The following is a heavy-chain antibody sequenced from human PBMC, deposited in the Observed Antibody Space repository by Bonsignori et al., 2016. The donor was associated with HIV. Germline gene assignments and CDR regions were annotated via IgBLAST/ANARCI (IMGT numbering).Heavy chain of an antibody. CDR3: SRDGSGWYPGDY. V-gene: IGHV3-33*01. D-gene: IGHD6-19*01. J-gene: IGHJ4*02. CDR1: GFTFSRFG. Sequence: GESLKISCAVSGFTFSRFGMHWVRQAPGKGLEWVAVLRPDGTNRYSSDSVKGRFTISRDNSKSTLYLEISSLRDDDTAVYYCSRDGSGWYPGDYWGKGTLVTVSS. CDR2: LRPDGTNR.